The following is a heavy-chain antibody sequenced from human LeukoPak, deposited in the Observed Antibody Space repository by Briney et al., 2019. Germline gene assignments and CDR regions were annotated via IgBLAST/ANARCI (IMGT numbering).Heavy chain of an antibody. Sequence: PSETLSLTCTVSGGSISSYYWSWIRQPPGKGLEWIGYIYYSGSTNYNPSLKSRVTISVDTSKNQFSLKLSSVTAADTAVYYCAKHIVVVRFSGDAFDIWGQGTMVTVSS. CDR3: AKHIVVVRFSGDAFDI. CDR1: GGSISSYY. CDR2: IYYSGST. V-gene: IGHV4-59*01. J-gene: IGHJ3*02. D-gene: IGHD2-21*01.